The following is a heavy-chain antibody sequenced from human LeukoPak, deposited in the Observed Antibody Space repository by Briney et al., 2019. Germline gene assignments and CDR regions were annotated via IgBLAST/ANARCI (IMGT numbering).Heavy chain of an antibody. V-gene: IGHV3-11*04. CDR3: MRGAGGMLLDY. CDR2: IHKGYGRI. J-gene: IGHJ4*02. D-gene: IGHD3-10*01. CDR1: GFNFGDYH. Sequence: GGSLRLSCAASGFNFGDYHMTWIRQRPGKGLEWVSDIHKGYGRIYYAESVKGRFTISRDNAKNSLFLQMSRLGPEDTAVYYCMRGAGGMLLDYWAQGTLVTVSS.